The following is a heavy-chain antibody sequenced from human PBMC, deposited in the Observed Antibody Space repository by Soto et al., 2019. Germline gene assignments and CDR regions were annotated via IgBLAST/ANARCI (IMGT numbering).Heavy chain of an antibody. V-gene: IGHV4-61*08. Sequence: PSETLSLTCSVSGASVSTEGYYWSWIRKPPGKGLEYISYIYHTGYTNYNPSLKSRVTTFIDTSKNQFSLKVASLTAADTAIYYCARINRLAPVATHYYHSMDLWGQGTTGTSP. CDR1: GASVSTEGYY. J-gene: IGHJ6*02. CDR3: ARINRLAPVATHYYHSMDL. CDR2: IYHTGYT. D-gene: IGHD6-19*01.